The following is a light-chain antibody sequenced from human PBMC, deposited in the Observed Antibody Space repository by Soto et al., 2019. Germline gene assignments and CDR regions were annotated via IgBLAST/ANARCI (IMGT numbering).Light chain of an antibody. V-gene: IGKV3-11*01. J-gene: IGKJ5*01. CDR2: DAS. Sequence: SKQSTATLSXXPREXATLXCRASQTVDSYLAWYQQKPGQAPRLLIYDASNRATGIPDRFLGSGSGTDFTLPISSLDREDFTIYYCQQRSNLPTFGHGTRLEIK. CDR3: QQRSNLPT. CDR1: QTVDSY.